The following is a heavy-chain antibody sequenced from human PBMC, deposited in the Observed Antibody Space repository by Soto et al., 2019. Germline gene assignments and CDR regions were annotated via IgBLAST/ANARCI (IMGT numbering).Heavy chain of an antibody. CDR1: GFTFSSYA. CDR3: AKGLGYCSSTSCSWGYYYYYGMDV. Sequence: GGSLRLSCAASGFTFSSYAMSWVRQAPGKGLEWVSAISGSGGSTYYADSVKGRFTISRDNSKNXXXXXXXXXXAEDTAVYYCAKGLGYCSSTSCSWGYYYYYGMDVWGQGTTVTVSS. D-gene: IGHD2-2*01. V-gene: IGHV3-23*01. CDR2: ISGSGGST. J-gene: IGHJ6*02.